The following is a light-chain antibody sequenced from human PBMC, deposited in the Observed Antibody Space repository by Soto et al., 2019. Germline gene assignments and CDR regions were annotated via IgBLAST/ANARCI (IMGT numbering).Light chain of an antibody. CDR3: GSKRSDNYV. V-gene: IGLV2-14*01. Sequence: QSALTQPASVSGTPGQSITISCTGTNGDIGAYNSVSWNQQHPGKAPKLVIYEVSNRPLGVSTRFSGSKSDNTASLAISGLQAEDEADYYCGSKRSDNYVFGSGTKLTVL. CDR1: NGDIGAYNS. J-gene: IGLJ1*01. CDR2: EVS.